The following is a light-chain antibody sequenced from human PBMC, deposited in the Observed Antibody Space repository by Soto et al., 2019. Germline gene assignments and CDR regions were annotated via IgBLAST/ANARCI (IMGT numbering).Light chain of an antibody. V-gene: IGLV3-21*04. CDR2: YDS. CDR1: NIGSKR. J-gene: IGLJ1*01. Sequence: SYELTQPPSVSVAPEKTARLTCGGDNIGSKRVHWYRQKPGQAPVLVIYYDSDRPSGIPERYSGSNSGNTATLTINRVEAGDEADYYCQVWDITTDHYVFGTGTKLTVL. CDR3: QVWDITTDHYV.